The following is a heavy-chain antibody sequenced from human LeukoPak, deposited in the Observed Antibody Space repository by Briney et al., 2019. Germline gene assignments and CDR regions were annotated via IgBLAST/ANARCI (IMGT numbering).Heavy chain of an antibody. CDR3: SGGYDSDYFFYYGMDV. CDR1: GFTFHHYY. D-gene: IGHD5-12*01. J-gene: IGHJ6*02. CDR2: ISSSSRST. V-gene: IGHV3-11*06. Sequence: PGGSLPLSCPHSGFTFHHYYLRWLRLAPGKGLEWVSYISSSSRSTTYADSVKGRFTISRDNAKNSLYLQMNSLRAEDTAVYYCSGGYDSDYFFYYGMDVWGQGTTVTVSS.